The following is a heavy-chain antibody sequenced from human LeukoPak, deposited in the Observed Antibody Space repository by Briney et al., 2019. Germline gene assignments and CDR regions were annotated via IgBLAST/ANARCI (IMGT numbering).Heavy chain of an antibody. J-gene: IGHJ4*02. CDR1: GFTFSSYG. CDR3: AKDSSTMVRGVIDY. V-gene: IGHV3-23*01. D-gene: IGHD3-10*01. Sequence: GGSLRLSCAASGFTFSSYGMHWVRQAPGKGLEWVSAISGSGGSTYYADSVKGRFTISRDNSKNTLYLQMNSLRAEDTAVYYCAKDSSTMVRGVIDYWGQGTLVTVSS. CDR2: ISGSGGST.